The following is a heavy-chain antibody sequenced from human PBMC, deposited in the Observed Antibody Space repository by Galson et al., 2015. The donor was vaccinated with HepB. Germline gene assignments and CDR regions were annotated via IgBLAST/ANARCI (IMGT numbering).Heavy chain of an antibody. D-gene: IGHD5/OR15-5a*01. Sequence: QSGAEVKKPGESLRISCKGSGYSFTSYWISWVRQMPGKGLEWMGRIDPSDSYTNYSPSFQGHVTISADKSISTAYLQWSSLKASDTAMYYCARGLSSPNYYYGMDVWGQGTTVTVSS. CDR2: IDPSDSYT. CDR1: GYSFTSYW. CDR3: ARGLSSPNYYYGMDV. J-gene: IGHJ6*02. V-gene: IGHV5-10-1*01.